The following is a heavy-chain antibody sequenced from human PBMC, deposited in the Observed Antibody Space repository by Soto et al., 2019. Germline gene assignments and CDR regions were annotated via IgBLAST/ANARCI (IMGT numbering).Heavy chain of an antibody. CDR3: ERLTRSIYYYYGMDV. D-gene: IGHD2-21*02. CDR1: GYSFTSYW. J-gene: IGHJ6*02. CDR2: IYPGDSDT. V-gene: IGHV5-51*01. Sequence: GESLKISCKGSGYSFTSYWIGWVRQMPGKGLEWMGIIYPGDSDTRYSPSFQGQVTISADKSISTAYLQWSSLKASDTAMYYCERLTRSIYYYYGMDVWGQGITVTVSS.